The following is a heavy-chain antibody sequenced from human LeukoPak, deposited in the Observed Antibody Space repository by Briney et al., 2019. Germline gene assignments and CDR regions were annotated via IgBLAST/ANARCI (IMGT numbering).Heavy chain of an antibody. CDR3: ARDDSSGWYLDY. CDR1: GGSISSCY. J-gene: IGHJ4*02. CDR2: IYTSGST. V-gene: IGHV4-4*07. Sequence: SETLSLTCTVSGGSISSCYWSWIRQPAGKGLEWIGRIYTSGSTNYNPSLKSRVTMSVDTSKNQFSLKLSSVTAADTAVYYCARDDSSGWYLDYWGQGTLVTVSS. D-gene: IGHD6-19*01.